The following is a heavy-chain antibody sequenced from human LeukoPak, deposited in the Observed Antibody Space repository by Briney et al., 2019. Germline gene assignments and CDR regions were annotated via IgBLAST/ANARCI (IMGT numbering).Heavy chain of an antibody. V-gene: IGHV4-4*07. J-gene: IGHJ3*02. D-gene: IGHD4-17*01. CDR1: GGSISSYY. CDR2: IYSSGNT. CDR3: ANHDYGGKEAVGAFDI. Sequence: KPSETLSLTCTVSGGSISSYYWSWIRQPAGKGLEWIGRIYSSGNTDYNPSLKSRVTISADTSKNQISLKLSSVTAADTAVYYCANHDYGGKEAVGAFDIWGQGTMVTVSS.